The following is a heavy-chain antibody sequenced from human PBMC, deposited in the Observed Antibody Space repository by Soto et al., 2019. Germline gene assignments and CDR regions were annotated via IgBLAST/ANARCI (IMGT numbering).Heavy chain of an antibody. Sequence: QVQLVQSGAEVQKPGSSVKVSCKASGGTFSSYAISWVRQAPGQGLEWMGGIIPIFGTANYAQKFQGRVTITADESTSTAYMELSSLRSEDTAVYYCARSTYSKSSYYYYYGMDVWGQGTTVTVSS. CDR2: IIPIFGTA. V-gene: IGHV1-69*12. J-gene: IGHJ6*02. CDR1: GGTFSSYA. CDR3: ARSTYSKSSYYYYYGMDV. D-gene: IGHD4-4*01.